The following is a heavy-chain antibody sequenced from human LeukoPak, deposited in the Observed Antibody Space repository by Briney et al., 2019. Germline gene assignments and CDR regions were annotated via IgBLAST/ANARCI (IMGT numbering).Heavy chain of an antibody. D-gene: IGHD1-1*01. J-gene: IGHJ5*02. CDR2: IYYSGST. CDR3: AREAWDDPSWFDP. V-gene: IGHV4-39*07. CDR1: GGSISSSSYY. Sequence: SETLSLTCTVSGGSISSSSYYWGWIRQPPGEGLEWIGSIYYSGSTYYNPSLKSRVTISVDTSKNQFSLKLSSVTAADTAVYYCAREAWDDPSWFDPWGQGTLVTVSS.